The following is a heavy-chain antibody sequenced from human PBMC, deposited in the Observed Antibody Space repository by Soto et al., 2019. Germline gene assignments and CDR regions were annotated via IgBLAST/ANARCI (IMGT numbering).Heavy chain of an antibody. J-gene: IGHJ4*02. Sequence: QVQLVQSGAEVKKPGASVKVSCKASGYTFTSYAMHWVRQAPGQRLEWMGWINAGNGNTKYSQKFQGXXTXTXXTSASTAYMELSSLRSEDTAVYYCAREDYGDSFAYWGQGTLVTVSS. CDR1: GYTFTSYA. D-gene: IGHD4-17*01. CDR3: AREDYGDSFAY. CDR2: INAGNGNT. V-gene: IGHV1-3*01.